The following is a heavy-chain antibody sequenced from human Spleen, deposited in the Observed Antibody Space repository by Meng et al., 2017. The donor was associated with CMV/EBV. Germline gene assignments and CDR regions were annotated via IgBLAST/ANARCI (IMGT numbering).Heavy chain of an antibody. CDR2: IYSGDSDT. D-gene: IGHD3-9*01. CDR3: ARHGRREYTGNSYVGY. J-gene: IGHJ4*02. CDR1: YNFANYW. V-gene: IGHV5-51*01. Sequence: YNFANYWMGWVRRMPGKGLEWMGIIYSGDSDTRYSPSFQGQVTISVDKSINTAYLQWSSLKASDTAMYYCARHGRREYTGNSYVGYWGQGTLVTVSS.